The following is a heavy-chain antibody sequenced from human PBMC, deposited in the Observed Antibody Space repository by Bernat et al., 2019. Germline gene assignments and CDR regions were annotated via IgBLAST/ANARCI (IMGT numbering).Heavy chain of an antibody. CDR3: ARRGYCSGGGCYLFDF. V-gene: IGHV4-39*01. J-gene: IGHJ4*02. Sequence: QLQLQESGPGLVKPSETLSLTCTVSGGSISSSSYYWGWIRQPPGKGLEWIGSIYYSGSTYYNTSLKSRVTISVDTSKNQFSLKVSSVTAADTAVYYCARRGYCSGGGCYLFDFWGQGALVTVSS. CDR1: GGSISSSSYY. CDR2: IYYSGST. D-gene: IGHD2-15*01.